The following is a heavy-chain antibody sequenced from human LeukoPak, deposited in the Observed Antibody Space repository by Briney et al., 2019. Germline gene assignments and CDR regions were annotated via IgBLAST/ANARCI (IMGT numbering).Heavy chain of an antibody. CDR2: IRRSGSTI. CDR3: ARIPHPDYADAQ. D-gene: IGHD4-17*01. CDR1: GFTFSSYE. V-gene: IGHV3-48*03. Sequence: PGRSLRLSCAASGFTFSSYEMNWVRQAPGKGLEWLSHIRRSGSTIYYADSVKGRFTVSRDNGKKLVHLQLNSLRAEDTAVYFCARIPHPDYADAQWGQGTLVIVSS. J-gene: IGHJ4*02.